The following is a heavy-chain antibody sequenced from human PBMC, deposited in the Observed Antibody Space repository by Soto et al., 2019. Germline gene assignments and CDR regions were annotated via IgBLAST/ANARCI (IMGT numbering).Heavy chain of an antibody. CDR3: ASSVVDYGDYYYGMDV. CDR1: GGTFSSYA. CDR2: IIPIFGTA. J-gene: IGHJ6*02. Sequence: VEVVCKASGGTFSSYAVSWALQAPGQGLEWMGGIIPIFGTANYAQKFQGRVTITADESTSTAYMELSSLRSEDTAVYYCASSVVDYGDYYYGMDVWGQVTTVTVFS. D-gene: IGHD4-17*01. V-gene: IGHV1-69*01.